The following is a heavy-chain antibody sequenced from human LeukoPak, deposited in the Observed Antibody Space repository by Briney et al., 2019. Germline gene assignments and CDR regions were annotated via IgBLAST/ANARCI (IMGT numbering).Heavy chain of an antibody. CDR1: GFTFSSCE. D-gene: IGHD6-13*01. V-gene: IGHV3-48*03. CDR3: ARGGLGDYSRSWYNAFDI. J-gene: IGHJ3*02. Sequence: GGSLRLSCAASGFTFSSCEMNWVRQAPGKGLQWVSYISSSGSTIYYADSVKGRFTISRDNAKNSLYLQMNSLRAEDTAVYYCARGGLGDYSRSWYNAFDIWGQGTMVTVSS. CDR2: ISSSGSTI.